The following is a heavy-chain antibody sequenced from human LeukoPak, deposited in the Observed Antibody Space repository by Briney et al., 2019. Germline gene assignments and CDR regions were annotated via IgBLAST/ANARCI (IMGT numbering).Heavy chain of an antibody. CDR2: IKEDGSVT. CDR3: ARDYDGVRGHW. J-gene: IGHJ4*02. Sequence: GGSLRLSCAASGFTFSNYWMSWVRQAPGKGLEWVANIKEDGSVTYYVDSVKGRFTISRDNAKNSLYLQMNSLRVEDTAIYYCARDYDGVRGHWWGQGTLATVSS. D-gene: IGHD2-8*01. V-gene: IGHV3-7*04. CDR1: GFTFSNYW.